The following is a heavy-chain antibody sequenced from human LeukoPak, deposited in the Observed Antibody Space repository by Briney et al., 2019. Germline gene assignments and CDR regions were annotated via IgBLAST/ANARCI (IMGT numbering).Heavy chain of an antibody. CDR1: GYTFSSYS. J-gene: IGHJ4*02. CDR3: ATPVTGYSSHYGY. CDR2: IRRSSSTI. D-gene: IGHD3-9*01. Sequence: GGSLRLSCAASGYTFSSYSMNWVRQAPGKGLEWVSYIRRSSSTIYYADSVKGRFTISRDNAKKSLYLQMNSLRDEDTAVYYCATPVTGYSSHYGYWGQGTLVTVSA. V-gene: IGHV3-48*02.